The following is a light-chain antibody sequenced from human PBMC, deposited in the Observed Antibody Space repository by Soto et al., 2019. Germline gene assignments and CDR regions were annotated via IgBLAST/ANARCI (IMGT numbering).Light chain of an antibody. CDR1: SSDIGAYDY. Sequence: QSALTQPASLSGSPGQSITISCTGTSSDIGAYDYVSWFQQHPGKAPKLMISEVNNRPSGVSNRFSGSKSGNTAYLTISGLQAEDEADYYCQSYDSSLSASVFGGGTKLTVL. V-gene: IGLV2-14*01. J-gene: IGLJ2*01. CDR2: EVN. CDR3: QSYDSSLSASV.